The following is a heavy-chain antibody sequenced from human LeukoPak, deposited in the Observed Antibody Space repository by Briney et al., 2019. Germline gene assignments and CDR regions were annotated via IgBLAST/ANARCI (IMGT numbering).Heavy chain of an antibody. D-gene: IGHD2-2*01. CDR1: GGSVSSYY. V-gene: IGHV4-59*02. CDR2: IYNSGST. CDR3: ARIVPVDLDNWFDP. Sequence: SETLSLTCTVSGGSVSSYYWSWIRLPPGKGLEWIGYIYNSGSTNYNPSLKSRVTISIDTSKNQFSLKLSSVTAADTAVYYCARIVPVDLDNWFDPWGRGTLVAVSP. J-gene: IGHJ5*02.